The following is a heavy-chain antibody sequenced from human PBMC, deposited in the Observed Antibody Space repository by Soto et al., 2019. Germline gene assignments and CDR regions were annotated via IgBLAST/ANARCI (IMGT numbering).Heavy chain of an antibody. J-gene: IGHJ4*02. D-gene: IGHD1-20*01. CDR3: ARVSSNWNELDY. CDR2: MNPNSGNT. V-gene: IGHV1-8*01. Sequence: GASVKVSCKASGYTFTSYDINWVRQATGQGLEWMGWMNPNSGNTGYAQKFQGRVTMTRNTSISTAYMELSSLRSEDTAVYYCARVSSNWNELDYWSQGTLVTVSS. CDR1: GYTFTSYD.